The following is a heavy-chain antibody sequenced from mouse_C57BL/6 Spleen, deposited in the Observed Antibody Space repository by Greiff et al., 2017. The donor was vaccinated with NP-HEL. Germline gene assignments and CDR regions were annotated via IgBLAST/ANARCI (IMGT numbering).Heavy chain of an antibody. D-gene: IGHD1-1*01. CDR1: GFTFSSYG. CDR2: ISSGGSYT. CDR3: ARTTVVATDAMDY. J-gene: IGHJ4*01. Sequence: EVQGVESGGDLVKPGGSLKLSCASSGFTFSSYGMSWVRQTPDKRLEWVATISSGGSYTYYPDSVKGRFTISRDNAKNTLYLQMSSLKSEDTAMYYCARTTVVATDAMDYWGQGTSVTVSS. V-gene: IGHV5-6*01.